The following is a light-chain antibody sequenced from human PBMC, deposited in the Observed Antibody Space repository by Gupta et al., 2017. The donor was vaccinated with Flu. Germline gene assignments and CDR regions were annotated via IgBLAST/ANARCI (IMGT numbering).Light chain of an antibody. CDR3: QKYNSAPHT. CDR2: AAS. J-gene: IGKJ3*01. V-gene: IGKV1-27*01. CDR1: QGISNY. Sequence: DIQMTQSPSSLSASVGDRVTITCRASQGISNYLAWYQQKPGKVPKLLVHAASTLLSGVPSRFSGSGSGTDFILTISSLQPEDVATYYCQKYNSAPHTFGPGTKVDIK.